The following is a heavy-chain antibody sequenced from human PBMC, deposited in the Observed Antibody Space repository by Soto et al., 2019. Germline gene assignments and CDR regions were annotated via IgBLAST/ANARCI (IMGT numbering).Heavy chain of an antibody. CDR2: ISSSSSTI. Sequence: GGSLRLSCAASGFTFSSYSMNWVRQAPGKGLEWVSYISSSSSTIYYADSVKGRFTISRDNAKNSLYLQMNSLRAEDTAVYYCARDSAGTASDAFDIWGQGTMVTVSS. D-gene: IGHD1-1*01. V-gene: IGHV3-48*01. J-gene: IGHJ3*02. CDR1: GFTFSSYS. CDR3: ARDSAGTASDAFDI.